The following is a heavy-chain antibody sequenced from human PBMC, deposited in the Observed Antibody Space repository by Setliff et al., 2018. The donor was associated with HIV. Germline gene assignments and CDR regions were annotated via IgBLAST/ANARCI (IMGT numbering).Heavy chain of an antibody. CDR3: AREDYYYYGMDV. V-gene: IGHV4-38-2*02. CDR2: VYHTGSA. J-gene: IGHJ6*02. CDR1: GSSISNGYY. Sequence: SETLSLTCAVSGSSISNGYYWGWLRQAPGKGLEWIGCVYHTGSAYYNPSLKSRLTMSVDTSKNQFSLKLRSVTASDTAVYYCAREDYYYYGMDVWGQGTTVTVAS.